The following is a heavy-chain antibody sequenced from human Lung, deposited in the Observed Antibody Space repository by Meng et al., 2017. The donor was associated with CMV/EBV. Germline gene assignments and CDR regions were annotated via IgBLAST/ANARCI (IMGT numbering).Heavy chain of an antibody. CDR3: ARDLLGSSSWSYDAFDI. CDR2: IYYTGDT. CDR1: GGSVSTGGYY. Sequence: ESLKISCTVSGGSVSTGGYYWTWIRQPPGKGLEWIGYIYYTGDTHYKSSLRSRLAISLDASKNQVSLKLNSVTAADTAVYYCARDLLGSSSWSYDAFDIWGQGITVTGSS. D-gene: IGHD6-13*01. J-gene: IGHJ3*02. V-gene: IGHV4-61*08.